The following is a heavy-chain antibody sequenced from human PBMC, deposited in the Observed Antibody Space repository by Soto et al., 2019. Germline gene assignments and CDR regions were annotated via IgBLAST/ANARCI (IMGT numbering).Heavy chain of an antibody. Sequence: QVQLQESGPGLVKPSQTLSLTCTVSGGSISSGGYYWSWIRQHPGKGLEWIGYIYYSGSTYYNPSLKSRVTISVDTSKNQFSLKLSSVTAADTAVYYCARLVPAAMSVVYGSGLKGVIDYWGQGTLVTVSS. D-gene: IGHD2-2*01. CDR2: IYYSGST. CDR1: GGSISSGGYY. J-gene: IGHJ4*02. V-gene: IGHV4-31*03. CDR3: ARLVPAAMSVVYGSGLKGVIDY.